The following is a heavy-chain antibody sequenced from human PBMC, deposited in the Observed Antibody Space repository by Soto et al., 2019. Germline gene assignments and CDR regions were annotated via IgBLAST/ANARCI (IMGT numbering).Heavy chain of an antibody. CDR3: AGLRGGYSSGWDPHCFAY. Sequence: SETLSLTCTVSGGSISSYYWSWIRQPPGKGLEWIGYIYYSGSTNYNPSLKSRVTISVDTSKNQFSLKLSSVTAADTAVYYCAGLRGGYSSGWDPHCFAYWAQGTLVTVS. CDR2: IYYSGST. CDR1: GGSISSYY. D-gene: IGHD6-19*01. V-gene: IGHV4-59*01. J-gene: IGHJ4*02.